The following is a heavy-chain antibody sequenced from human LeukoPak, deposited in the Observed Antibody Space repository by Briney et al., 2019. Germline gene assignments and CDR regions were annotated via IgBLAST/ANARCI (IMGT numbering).Heavy chain of an antibody. Sequence: PGGSLRLSCAASGFTVSSTYMTWVRQAPGKGLEWVSLIYSGGSTYYADSVKGRFTISRDNSKNTLYLQMNSLRAEDTAVYYCAREGAGYDNAFDIWGQGTTVTVSS. D-gene: IGHD5-12*01. CDR1: GFTVSSTY. CDR3: AREGAGYDNAFDI. V-gene: IGHV3-53*01. CDR2: IYSGGST. J-gene: IGHJ3*02.